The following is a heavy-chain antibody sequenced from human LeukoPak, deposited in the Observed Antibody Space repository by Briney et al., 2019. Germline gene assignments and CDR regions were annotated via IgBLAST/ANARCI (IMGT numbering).Heavy chain of an antibody. Sequence: GGSLRLSCAASGFTFSRHWMHWVRQAPGKGLVWVSRIISDGSSTSYADSVKGRFTISRDNAKNTLNLQMNSLRVEDTAVYYCAIGYSYGYFDYWGQGALVTVTS. CDR3: AIGYSYGYFDY. CDR2: IISDGSST. D-gene: IGHD5-18*01. V-gene: IGHV3-74*01. CDR1: GFTFSRHW. J-gene: IGHJ4*02.